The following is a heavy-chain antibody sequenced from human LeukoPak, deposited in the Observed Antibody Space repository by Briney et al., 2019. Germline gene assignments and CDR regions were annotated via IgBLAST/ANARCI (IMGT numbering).Heavy chain of an antibody. D-gene: IGHD3-22*01. J-gene: IGHJ4*02. CDR3: ARGGLYYYDSSGSYYFDY. V-gene: IGHV1-46*01. Sequence: ASVKVSSKASVYTFTSYYMHCVRQAPGQGLEWMGIINPSGGSTSSAQKFQGRVTMTRDMYTSTVYMEMRSMRSEDTDVYYCARGGLYYYDSSGSYYFDYWGQGTLVTVSS. CDR2: INPSGGST. CDR1: VYTFTSYY.